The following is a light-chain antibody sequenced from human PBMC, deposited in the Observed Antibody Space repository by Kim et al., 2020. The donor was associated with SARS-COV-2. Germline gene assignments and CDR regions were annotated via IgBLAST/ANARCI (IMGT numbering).Light chain of an antibody. CDR2: VGTGGIVG. CDR3: GADHGSGSNFALVV. Sequence: CNLSSGYSDYKVDWYQQRPGKGPRFVMRVGTGGIVGSKGDGIPDRFSVLGSGLNRYLTIKNIQEEDESDYHCGADHGSGSNFALVVFGGGTKVTVL. CDR1: SGYSDYK. J-gene: IGLJ2*01. V-gene: IGLV9-49*01.